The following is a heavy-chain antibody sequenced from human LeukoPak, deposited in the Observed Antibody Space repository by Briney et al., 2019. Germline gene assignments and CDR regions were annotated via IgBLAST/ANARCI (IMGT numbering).Heavy chain of an antibody. CDR3: ARVVYYYDSSGYYSYNWFDP. CDR1: GYTFTSYG. Sequence: SVKVSCKASGYTFTSYGISWVRQAPGQGLEWMGGIIPIFGTANYAQKFQGRVTITADESTSTAYMELSSLRSEDTAVYYCARVVYYYDSSGYYSYNWFDPWGQGTLVTVSS. CDR2: IIPIFGTA. V-gene: IGHV1-69*13. J-gene: IGHJ5*02. D-gene: IGHD3-22*01.